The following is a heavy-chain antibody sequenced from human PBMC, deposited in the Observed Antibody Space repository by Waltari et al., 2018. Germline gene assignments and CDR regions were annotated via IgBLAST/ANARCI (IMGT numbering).Heavy chain of an antibody. V-gene: IGHV3-9*01. CDR3: AKGIVVVPAYGMDV. CDR1: GFTFDDYA. CDR2: ISWNSGSI. D-gene: IGHD2-2*01. J-gene: IGHJ6*02. Sequence: EVQLVESGGGLVQPGRSLRLSCAASGFTFDDYAMHWVRQAPGKGLAWVSGISWNSGSIGYADSVKGRFTISRDNAKNSLYLQMNSLRAEDTALYYCAKGIVVVPAYGMDVWGQGTTVTVSS.